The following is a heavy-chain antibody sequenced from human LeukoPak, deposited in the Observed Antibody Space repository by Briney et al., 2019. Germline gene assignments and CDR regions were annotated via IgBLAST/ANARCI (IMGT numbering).Heavy chain of an antibody. Sequence: PSETLSLTCTVSGYSISSGYYWGWIRQPPGKGLEWIGSIYHSGSTYYNPSLKSRVTISVDTSKNQFSLKLSSVTAADTAVYYCARGHYDILTGYYEYAFDIWGQGTMVTVSS. V-gene: IGHV4-38-2*02. D-gene: IGHD3-9*01. CDR1: GYSISSGYY. CDR3: ARGHYDILTGYYEYAFDI. CDR2: IYHSGST. J-gene: IGHJ3*02.